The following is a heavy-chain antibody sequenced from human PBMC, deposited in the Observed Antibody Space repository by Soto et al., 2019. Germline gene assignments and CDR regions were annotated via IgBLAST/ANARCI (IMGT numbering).Heavy chain of an antibody. D-gene: IGHD6-13*01. Sequence: EVQLVESGGGLVQPGGSLRLSCAASGFTFSSYWMSWVRQAPGKGLEWVANIKQDGSEKYYVDSVQGRFTISRDNAKNSLYLQMHSLRAEDTAVYYCAREAAAGTALNDYWGQGSLVTVSS. J-gene: IGHJ4*02. V-gene: IGHV3-7*05. CDR2: IKQDGSEK. CDR3: AREAAAGTALNDY. CDR1: GFTFSSYW.